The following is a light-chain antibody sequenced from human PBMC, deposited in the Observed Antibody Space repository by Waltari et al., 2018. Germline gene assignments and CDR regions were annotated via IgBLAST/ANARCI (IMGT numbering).Light chain of an antibody. CDR3: NSRDSRGQAVV. J-gene: IGLJ2*01. CDR2: GEN. V-gene: IGLV3-19*01. CDR1: SLRSGD. Sequence: SSELTQDPAVSVALGQTIRITCQRDSLRSGDASWYQQKPGQAPVLVRFGENNRPPGIPDRFSGSISGRTTSLTITGAQAEDEADYYCNSRDSRGQAVVFGGGTRVTVL.